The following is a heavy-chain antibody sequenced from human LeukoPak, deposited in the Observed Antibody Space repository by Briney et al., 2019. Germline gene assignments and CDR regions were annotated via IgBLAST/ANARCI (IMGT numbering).Heavy chain of an antibody. CDR2: ISSSSSYI. Sequence: GGSLRLSCAASGFTFSSYSMNWVRQAPGKGLEWVSSISSSSSYIYYADSVKGRFTISRDNAKNSLYPQMNSLRAEDTAVYYCARSEMVRGPPVFYWGQGTLVTVSS. V-gene: IGHV3-21*01. J-gene: IGHJ4*02. D-gene: IGHD3-10*01. CDR3: ARSEMVRGPPVFY. CDR1: GFTFSSYS.